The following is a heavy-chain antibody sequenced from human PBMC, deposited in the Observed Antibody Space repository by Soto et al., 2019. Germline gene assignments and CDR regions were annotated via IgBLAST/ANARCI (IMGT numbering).Heavy chain of an antibody. CDR3: AVLAARPTTHYYYYGMDV. Sequence: VGSLRLSCAASGFTFSSYGMHWVRQAPGKGLEWVAVISYDGSNKYYADSVKGRFTISRDNSKNTLYLQMNSLRAEDTAVYYCAVLAARPTTHYYYYGMDVWGQGTTVTVSS. J-gene: IGHJ6*02. V-gene: IGHV3-30*03. D-gene: IGHD6-6*01. CDR1: GFTFSSYG. CDR2: ISYDGSNK.